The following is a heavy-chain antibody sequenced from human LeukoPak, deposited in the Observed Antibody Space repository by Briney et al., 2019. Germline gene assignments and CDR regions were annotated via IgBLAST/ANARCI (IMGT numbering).Heavy chain of an antibody. CDR2: INPNSGET. Sequence: AASVKVSCKTSGYTFTDYYIHWVRQAPGQGLEWIGWINPNSGETNSAQKFQGRVTMTGDTAIRTAYMALSRLTSDDTAVYYCATDRDYSNTERGFDYWGQGTLVTVSS. CDR1: GYTFTDYY. J-gene: IGHJ4*02. V-gene: IGHV1-2*02. CDR3: ATDRDYSNTERGFDY. D-gene: IGHD4-11*01.